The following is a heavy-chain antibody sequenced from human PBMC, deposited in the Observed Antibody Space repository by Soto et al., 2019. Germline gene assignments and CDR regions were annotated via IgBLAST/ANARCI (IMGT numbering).Heavy chain of an antibody. J-gene: IGHJ4*02. CDR1: GGTFSSYA. Sequence: QVQLVHSGAEVKKPGSSVKVSFKASGGTFSSYAISWVRQAPGQGLEWMGGIIPIFGTANYAQKFQGRVTSTAEESTSTAYMELSSLRSEEPAVYYCARDQGGWYRLIGYWGKGTLVTVSS. V-gene: IGHV1-69*01. CDR3: ARDQGGWYRLIGY. D-gene: IGHD6-19*01. CDR2: IIPIFGTA.